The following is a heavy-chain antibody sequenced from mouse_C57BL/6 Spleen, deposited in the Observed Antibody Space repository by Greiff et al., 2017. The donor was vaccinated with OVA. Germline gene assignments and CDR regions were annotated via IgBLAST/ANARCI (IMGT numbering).Heavy chain of an antibody. CDR3: VRVGDSYYVRFAY. J-gene: IGHJ3*01. V-gene: IGHV1-55*01. CDR2: IYPGSGST. Sequence: QVQLQQPGAELVKPGASVKMSCKASGYTFTSYWITWVKQRPGQGLEWIGDIYPGSGSTNYNEKFKSKATLTVDTSSSTAYMQLSSLTSEDSAVFSSVRVGDSYYVRFAYWGQGCLVTVA. D-gene: IGHD2-12*01. CDR1: GYTFTSYW.